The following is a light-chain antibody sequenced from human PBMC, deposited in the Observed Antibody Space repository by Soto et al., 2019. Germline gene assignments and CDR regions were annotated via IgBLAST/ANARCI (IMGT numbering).Light chain of an antibody. V-gene: IGLV2-23*01. Sequence: QSVLTQPASVSGSPGQSITISCTGTSSDVGSYNLVSWYQQHPGKAPKLMIYEGSKRPSGISNRFSGSKSGNTASLTISGLQAEDEAEYYCCSYADSSRIYVFGSGTKLTFL. CDR2: EGS. CDR3: CSYADSSRIYV. CDR1: SSDVGSYNL. J-gene: IGLJ1*01.